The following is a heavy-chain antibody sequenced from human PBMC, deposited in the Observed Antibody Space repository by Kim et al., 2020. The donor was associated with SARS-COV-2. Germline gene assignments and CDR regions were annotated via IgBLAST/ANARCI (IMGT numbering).Heavy chain of an antibody. Sequence: GGSLRLSCAASGFTFRSYGMHWVRQAPGKGLEWVAVISYDGSNKYYADSVKGRFTISRDNSKNTLYLQMNSLRAEDTAVYYCARDPTYYDILTGYYYPYYYYGMDVWSQGTTVTVSS. CDR3: ARDPTYYDILTGYYYPYYYYGMDV. V-gene: IGHV3-33*05. CDR1: GFTFRSYG. D-gene: IGHD3-9*01. J-gene: IGHJ6*02. CDR2: ISYDGSNK.